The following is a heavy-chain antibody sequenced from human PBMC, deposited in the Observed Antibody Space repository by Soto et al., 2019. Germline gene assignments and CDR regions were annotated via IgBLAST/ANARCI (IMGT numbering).Heavy chain of an antibody. CDR2: IYYSGST. CDR3: ARDRKRGYSGYDFDC. V-gene: IGHV4-61*01. Sequence: QLQESGPGLVKPSETLSLTCAVSGGSVSSGSHYWSWIRQPPGKGLEWIASIYYSGSTNYNPSLNSRVTISVDTSKNQFSLRLTSVTAADTAVYYCARDRKRGYSGYDFDCWGQGTLVTVSS. J-gene: IGHJ4*02. D-gene: IGHD5-12*01. CDR1: GGSVSSGSHY.